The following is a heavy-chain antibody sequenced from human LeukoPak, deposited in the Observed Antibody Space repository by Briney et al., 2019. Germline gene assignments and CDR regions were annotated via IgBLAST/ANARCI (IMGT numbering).Heavy chain of an antibody. D-gene: IGHD2-2*01. CDR1: GFTFSSYG. V-gene: IGHV3-30*02. CDR3: AKDGGGYCSSTSCYSFEY. CDR2: IRYDGSDK. Sequence: GGSLRLSCAASGFTFSSYGMHWVRQAPGKGLGWVAFIRYDGSDKYYADSVKGRFTISRDNSKNTLYLQMNSLRAEDTAVYYCAKDGGGYCSSTSCYSFEYWGQGTLVTVSS. J-gene: IGHJ4*02.